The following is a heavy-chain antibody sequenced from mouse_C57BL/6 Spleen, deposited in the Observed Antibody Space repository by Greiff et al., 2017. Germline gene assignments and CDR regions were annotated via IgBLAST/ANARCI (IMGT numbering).Heavy chain of an antibody. CDR1: GYAFSSSW. CDR2: IYPGDGDT. D-gene: IGHD2-4*01. Sequence: QVQLQQSGPELVKPGASVKISCKASGYAFSSSWMNWVKQRPGKGLEWIGRIYPGDGDTNYNGKFKGKATLTVDKSSSTAYMQLSSLTSEDSAVYFCARSDYDYDWFAYWGQGTLVTVSA. V-gene: IGHV1-82*01. CDR3: ARSDYDYDWFAY. J-gene: IGHJ3*01.